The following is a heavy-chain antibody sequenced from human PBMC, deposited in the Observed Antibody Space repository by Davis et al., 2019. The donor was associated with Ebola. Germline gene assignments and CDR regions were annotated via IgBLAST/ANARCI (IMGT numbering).Heavy chain of an antibody. J-gene: IGHJ5*02. CDR2: IYHSGST. CDR3: AREWDIVVVPAAPVFDL. CDR1: GGSFSTYY. Sequence: MPSETLSLTCAVYGGSFSTYYWSWVRQPPGKGLEWIGEIYHSGSTNYNPSLKSRVTISVDKSRNQFSLRLNSVTAADTAVYYCAREWDIVVVPAAPVFDLWGQGTLVTVSS. D-gene: IGHD2-2*01. V-gene: IGHV4-34*01.